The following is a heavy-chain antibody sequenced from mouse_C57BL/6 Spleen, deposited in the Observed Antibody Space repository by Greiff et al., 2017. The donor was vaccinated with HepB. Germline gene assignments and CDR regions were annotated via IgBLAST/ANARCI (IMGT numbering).Heavy chain of an antibody. V-gene: IGHV1-64*01. D-gene: IGHD6-1*01. Sequence: QVQLQQPGAELVKPGASVKLSCKASGYTFTSYWMHWVKQRPGQGLEWIGMIHPNSGSTNYNEKFKSKATLTVDKSSSTAYMQLSSLTSEDSAVYYCARERSYRCLAYWGQGTLVTVSA. CDR3: ARERSYRCLAY. CDR1: GYTFTSYW. J-gene: IGHJ3*01. CDR2: IHPNSGST.